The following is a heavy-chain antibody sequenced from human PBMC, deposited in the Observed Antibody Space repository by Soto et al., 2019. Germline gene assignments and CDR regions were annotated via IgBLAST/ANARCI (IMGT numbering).Heavy chain of an antibody. CDR2: IRGSGAST. CDR3: ANRPGTTTDY. V-gene: IGHV3-23*01. D-gene: IGHD1-1*01. Sequence: GGSLRLSCAASGFTFSSQAMNWVRQAPGKGLEWVSVIRGSGASTYYVDSVKGRFTISRDNSKNTMYLQMDSLRLEDTAVYYCANRPGTTTDYWGQGTLVTVSS. J-gene: IGHJ4*02. CDR1: GFTFSSQA.